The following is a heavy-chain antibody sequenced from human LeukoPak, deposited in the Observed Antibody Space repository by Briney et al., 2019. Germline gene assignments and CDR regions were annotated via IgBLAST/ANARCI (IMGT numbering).Heavy chain of an antibody. J-gene: IGHJ3*02. CDR3: ARARSYYDSSGFYYEGDAFDI. CDR1: GGSISSYH. CDR2: IYSSGST. D-gene: IGHD3-22*01. Sequence: SETLSLTCTVSGGSISSYHWSWIRRPPGKGLECIGYIYSSGSTNYNPSLKSRVTISVDTSKNQFSLKLSSVTAADTAVYYCARARSYYDSSGFYYEGDAFDIWGQGTMVTVSS. V-gene: IGHV4-59*01.